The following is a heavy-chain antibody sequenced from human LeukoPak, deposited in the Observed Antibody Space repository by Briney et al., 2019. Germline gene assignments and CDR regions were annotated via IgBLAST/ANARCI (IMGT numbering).Heavy chain of an antibody. D-gene: IGHD5-24*01. V-gene: IGHV6-1*01. CDR1: GDSVSSNSAA. J-gene: IGHJ4*02. CDR2: TYYRSKWYN. CDR3: ARARREEMATIQGTFDY. Sequence: SQTLSLTCAISGDSVSSNSAAWNWIRQSPSRGLEWLGRTYYRSKWYNDYAVSVKSRITINPDTSKNQFSLQLNSVTPEDTVVYYCARARREEMATIQGTFDYWGQGTLVTVSS.